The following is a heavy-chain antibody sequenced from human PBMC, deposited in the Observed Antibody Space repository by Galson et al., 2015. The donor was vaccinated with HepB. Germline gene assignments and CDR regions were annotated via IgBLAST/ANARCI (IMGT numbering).Heavy chain of an antibody. Sequence: SLRLSCAASGFSFSSFGLHWVRQAPGKGLEWVAVISYNGKNGYYADSVRGRFTISRDNSKNTLSLQMNSLRPEDTAVYYCAKDRGSGYLRDVALDFWGQGSLVIVSS. CDR3: AKDRGSGYLRDVALDF. D-gene: IGHD3-22*01. J-gene: IGHJ4*02. CDR1: GFSFSSFG. V-gene: IGHV3-30*18. CDR2: ISYNGKNG.